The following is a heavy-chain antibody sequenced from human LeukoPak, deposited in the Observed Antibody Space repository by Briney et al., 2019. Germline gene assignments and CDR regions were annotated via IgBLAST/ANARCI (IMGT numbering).Heavy chain of an antibody. V-gene: IGHV3-23*01. D-gene: IGHD1-26*01. CDR1: GFSVSSCA. J-gene: IGHJ4*02. Sequence: PGRSLRLSCAASGFSVSSCAMSWVRQAPGKGMEWVSTISNSGYNTWYADSVKGRFTISRDNSQNTLYLQMSSLRAEDTALYYCARHDGSSFIYYVDHWGQGALVTVSS. CDR3: ARHDGSSFIYYVDH. CDR2: ISNSGYNT.